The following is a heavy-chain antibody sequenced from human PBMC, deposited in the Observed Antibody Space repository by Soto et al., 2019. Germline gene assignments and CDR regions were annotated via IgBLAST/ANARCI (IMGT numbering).Heavy chain of an antibody. CDR1: GFIFRDFY. CDR2: ISSSSSST. V-gene: IGHV3-11*06. CDR3: ARDRGGGSIFGGHYGMDV. J-gene: IGHJ6*02. Sequence: PGGSLRLSCAACGFIFRDFYMSWIRQVPGKGLEWLSKISSSSSSTDYADSVKGRFTISRDNAKNSLYLQMSSLRAEDTAVYYCARDRGGGSIFGGHYGMDVWGQGTTVTVSS. D-gene: IGHD3-3*01.